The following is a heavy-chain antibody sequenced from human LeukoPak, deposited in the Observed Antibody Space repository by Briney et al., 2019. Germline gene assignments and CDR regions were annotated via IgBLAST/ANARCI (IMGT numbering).Heavy chain of an antibody. CDR1: GFTFSSYA. D-gene: IGHD6-19*01. CDR3: ASVGRQWLVFDY. J-gene: IGHJ4*02. Sequence: GGSLRLSCAASGFTFSSYAMSWVRQAPGKGLEWVSYISSSGSAIYYADSVKGRFTISRDNAKNSLYLQMNGLRAEDTALYYCASVGRQWLVFDYWGQGTLVTVSS. V-gene: IGHV3-48*03. CDR2: ISSSGSAI.